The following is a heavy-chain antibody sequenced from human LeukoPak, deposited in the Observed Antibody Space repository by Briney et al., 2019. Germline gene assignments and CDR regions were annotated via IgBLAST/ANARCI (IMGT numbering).Heavy chain of an antibody. CDR1: GYTFTSYG. J-gene: IGHJ4*02. CDR2: ISAYNGNT. D-gene: IGHD3-10*01. Sequence: GASVKVSCKASGYTFTSYGISWVRQAPGQGLEWMGWISAYNGNTNYARKLQGRVTMTTDTSTSTAYMELRSLRSDDTAVYYCARFERIDYYGSGSHFDYWGQGTLVTVSS. CDR3: ARFERIDYYGSGSHFDY. V-gene: IGHV1-18*04.